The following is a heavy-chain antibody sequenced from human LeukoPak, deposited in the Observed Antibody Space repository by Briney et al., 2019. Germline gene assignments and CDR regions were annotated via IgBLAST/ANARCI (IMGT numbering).Heavy chain of an antibody. CDR3: AGDGYNSRRFFDY. Sequence: APVKVSCKTSGYTFNAYYMHWVRQAPGQGLEWMGWINPNSGGSKYAQKFQGRVTMTSDTSINTAYLELSRLISDDTAVYYCAGDGYNSRRFFDYWGQGTLVTVSS. J-gene: IGHJ4*02. D-gene: IGHD5-24*01. CDR2: INPNSGGS. V-gene: IGHV1-2*02. CDR1: GYTFNAYY.